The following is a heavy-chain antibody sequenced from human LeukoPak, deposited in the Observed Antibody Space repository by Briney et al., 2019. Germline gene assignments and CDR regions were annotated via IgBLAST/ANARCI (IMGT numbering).Heavy chain of an antibody. V-gene: IGHV4-34*01. J-gene: IGHJ3*02. CDR3: ARGRGALDI. Sequence: SETLSLTCAVYGGSFSGYYWSWIRQPPGKGLEWIGEINHSGSTNYNPSLKSRVTISVDTSKNQFSLKLSSVTAADTAVYYCARGRGALDIWGQGTMITVSS. CDR2: INHSGST. CDR1: GGSFSGYY. D-gene: IGHD5-12*01.